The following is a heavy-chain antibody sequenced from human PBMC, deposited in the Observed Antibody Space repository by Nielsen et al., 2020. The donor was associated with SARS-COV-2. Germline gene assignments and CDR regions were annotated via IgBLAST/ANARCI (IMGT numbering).Heavy chain of an antibody. CDR3: ARGGLAYYYDSSGPNY. D-gene: IGHD3-22*01. J-gene: IGHJ4*02. V-gene: IGHV7-4-1*02. CDR1: GYTFTSYA. CDR2: INTNTGNP. Sequence: VQVSCKASGYTFTSYAMNWVRQAPGQGLEWMGWINTNTGNPTYAQGFTGRFVFSLDTSVSTAYLQISSLKAEDTAVYYCARGGLAYYYDSSGPNYWGQGTLVTASS.